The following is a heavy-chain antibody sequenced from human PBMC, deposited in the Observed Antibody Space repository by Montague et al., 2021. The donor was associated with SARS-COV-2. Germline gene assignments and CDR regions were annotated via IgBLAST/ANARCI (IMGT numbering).Heavy chain of an antibody. D-gene: IGHD1-7*01. CDR2: IYHNGKT. Sequence: SETLSLTCNVSGDSITNTRYFWLWLRQPPGKALEWYVSIYHNGKTYYNLSLERRALLSIATSKNQFSLSLSSVIASDTGVYYCAVELNYFFDYWGQGFLVSVSS. CDR3: AVELNYFFDY. J-gene: IGHJ4*02. V-gene: IGHV4-39*01. CDR1: GDSITNTRYF.